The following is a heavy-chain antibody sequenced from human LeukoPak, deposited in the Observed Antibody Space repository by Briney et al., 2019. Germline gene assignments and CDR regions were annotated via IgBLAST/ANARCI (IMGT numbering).Heavy chain of an antibody. D-gene: IGHD6-19*01. V-gene: IGHV3-53*01. Sequence: GGALRLSRAASGFTVRSNYMSWVRPAPGKGLEWVAVIYSGGATYYADSVKGRFAISRDNAKNSLSLQINSLRAEDTAVYYCAGSHSSGWYYYFDFWGESTLVTVS. CDR1: GFTVRSNY. CDR3: AGSHSSGWYYYFDF. J-gene: IGHJ4*02. CDR2: IYSGGAT.